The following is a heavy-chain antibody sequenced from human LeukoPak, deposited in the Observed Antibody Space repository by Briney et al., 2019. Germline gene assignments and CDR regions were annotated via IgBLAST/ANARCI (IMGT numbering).Heavy chain of an antibody. V-gene: IGHV4-39*01. J-gene: IGHJ3*02. CDR3: ARRADYVAFDI. CDR1: GGSISSSSNY. CDR2: IYYTGST. D-gene: IGHD4/OR15-4a*01. Sequence: SETLSLTCTVSGGSISSSSNYWGWIRQPPGKGLEWIGSIYYTGSTYYNPSLKSQFTISVDTAKNQFSLKLTSVTAADTAVYYCARRADYVAFDIWGRGTMGTVSS.